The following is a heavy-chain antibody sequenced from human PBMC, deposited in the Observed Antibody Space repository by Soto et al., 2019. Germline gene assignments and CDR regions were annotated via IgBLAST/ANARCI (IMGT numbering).Heavy chain of an antibody. CDR3: VRGDDRVD. CDR1: GFSFSSYT. V-gene: IGHV3-21*01. CDR2: ISKSSSLT. Sequence: EVHLVESGGGLAKPGGSLRLSCVGSGFSFSSYTMTWVRQAPGMGLEYLASISKSSSLTFYADSVRGRFIISRDNARDSLFLQMYSLRDEDTAVYYCVRGDDRVDWGQGTLVTVSS. J-gene: IGHJ4*02. D-gene: IGHD1-1*01.